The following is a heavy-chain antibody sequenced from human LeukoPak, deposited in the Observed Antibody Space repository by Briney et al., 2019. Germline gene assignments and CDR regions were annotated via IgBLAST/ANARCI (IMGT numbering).Heavy chain of an antibody. D-gene: IGHD3-10*01. CDR2: IYSGGST. CDR1: GFTVSSNY. V-gene: IGHV3-66*01. Sequence: GGSLRLSCAASGFTVSSNYMSWVRQAPGKGLEWVSVIYSGGSTYYADSVKGRFTISRDNSKNTLYLQMNSLRAEDTAVYYCAREKADLGMYYYPKYYFDYWGQGTLVTVSS. CDR3: AREKADLGMYYYPKYYFDY. J-gene: IGHJ4*02.